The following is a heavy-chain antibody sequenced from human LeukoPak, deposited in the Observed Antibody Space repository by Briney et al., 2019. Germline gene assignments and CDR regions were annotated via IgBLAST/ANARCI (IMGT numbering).Heavy chain of an antibody. J-gene: IGHJ3*02. V-gene: IGHV1-69*04. Sequence: VASVKVSCKASGGTFSSYAISWVRQAPGQGLEWMGRIIPILGIANYAQKFQGRVTITADKSTSTAYMELSSLRSEDTAVYYCASSPDYYDSSGYSWGAFDIWGQGTMVTVSS. CDR3: ASSPDYYDSSGYSWGAFDI. CDR2: IIPILGIA. D-gene: IGHD3-22*01. CDR1: GGTFSSYA.